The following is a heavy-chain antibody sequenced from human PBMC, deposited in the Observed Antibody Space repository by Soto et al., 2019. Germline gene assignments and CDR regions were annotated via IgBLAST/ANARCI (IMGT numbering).Heavy chain of an antibody. D-gene: IGHD5-18*01. CDR1: GGTFSSYA. V-gene: IGHV1-69*01. Sequence: QVQLVQSGAEVKKPGSSVKVSCKASGGTFSSYAISWVRQAPGQGLEWMGGIIPIFGTANYAQKFQGRVTITADESTSTAYMELSSLRSEDTAVYYCARERGYSYDSREYGMDVWGQGTTVTVSS. CDR3: ARERGYSYDSREYGMDV. CDR2: IIPIFGTA. J-gene: IGHJ6*02.